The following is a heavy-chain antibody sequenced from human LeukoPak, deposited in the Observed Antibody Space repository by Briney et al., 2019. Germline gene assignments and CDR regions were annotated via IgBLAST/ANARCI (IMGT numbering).Heavy chain of an antibody. J-gene: IGHJ4*02. V-gene: IGHV3-74*01. D-gene: IGHD1-14*01. CDR2: MNEYSTTI. Sequence: GGALRLSCAASGFPLNSFLMHWGRPAPGEGLVWVSDMNEYSTTIKYADSVKGRFTISRDNAKSILYLQMNNLRAEDTAMYFCARGGVNPVDHWGQGTLVTVSS. CDR1: GFPLNSFL. CDR3: ARGGVNPVDH.